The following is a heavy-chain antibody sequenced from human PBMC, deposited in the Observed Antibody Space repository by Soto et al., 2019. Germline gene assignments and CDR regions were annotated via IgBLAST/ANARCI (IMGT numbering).Heavy chain of an antibody. CDR3: ARDWVYFDWTIYDY. J-gene: IGHJ4*02. D-gene: IGHD3-9*01. Sequence: GGSLRLSCAASGFTSSDYYMSWIRQAPGKGLEWVSYISSSSSYTYYADSVKGRFTISRDNAKNSLYLQMNSLRAEDTAVYYCARDWVYFDWTIYDYWGQGTLVTVSS. CDR1: GFTSSDYY. CDR2: ISSSSSYT. V-gene: IGHV3-11*06.